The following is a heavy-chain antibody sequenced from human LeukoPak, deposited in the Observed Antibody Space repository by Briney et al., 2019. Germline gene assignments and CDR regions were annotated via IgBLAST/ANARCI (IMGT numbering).Heavy chain of an antibody. CDR2: ISYIGST. CDR1: TDSFSSHY. V-gene: IGHV4-59*11. CDR3: ARDVVTVTKGFDI. J-gene: IGHJ3*02. Sequence: PSETLSLTCAVSTDSFSSHYWTWIRQPPGKGLKWIGYISYIGSTNYNPSLKSRVTISIDTSKNQFSLRLSSVTAADTAVYYCARDVVTVTKGFDIWGQGTMVSVSS. D-gene: IGHD4-17*01.